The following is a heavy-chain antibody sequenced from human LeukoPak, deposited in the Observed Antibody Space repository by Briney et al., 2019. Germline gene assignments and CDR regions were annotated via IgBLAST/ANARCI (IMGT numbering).Heavy chain of an antibody. CDR3: ARIGYNHYFDY. Sequence: GASVKVSCTASGYTFTDYYLHWVRQAPGQGLEWMGWINPNSGGTNSAQTFQGRVTMTRDTSITTAYLDLSRLRSDDTAVYYCARIGYNHYFDYWGQGTLVTVSS. J-gene: IGHJ4*02. CDR2: INPNSGGT. D-gene: IGHD5-24*01. CDR1: GYTFTDYY. V-gene: IGHV1-2*02.